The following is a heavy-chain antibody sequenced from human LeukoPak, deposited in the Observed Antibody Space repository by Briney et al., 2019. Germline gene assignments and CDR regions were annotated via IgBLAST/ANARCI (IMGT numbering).Heavy chain of an antibody. Sequence: PGGSLRLSCAAFGLTFSSYRMNWVRQAPGKGLEWVSSISSSGNYIYYADSVKGRFTISRDNAKNSLYLQMNSLRAEDTAVYYCARSGGGMDDYWGQGTLVTVSS. J-gene: IGHJ4*02. CDR2: ISSSGNYI. V-gene: IGHV3-21*01. CDR3: ARSGGGMDDY. CDR1: GLTFSSYR. D-gene: IGHD3-16*01.